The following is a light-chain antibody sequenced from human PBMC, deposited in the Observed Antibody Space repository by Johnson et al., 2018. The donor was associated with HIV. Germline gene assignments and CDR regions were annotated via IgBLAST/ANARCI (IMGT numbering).Light chain of an antibody. Sequence: QPVLTQPPSVSAAPGQRVNISCSGHSSNIENYFVSWYQQLPGAAPRLLIYEDYKRPSGIPDRFSGSKSGASATLGITGLQTVDEADYYCGVWDASLSPHYVFGTGTTITVL. CDR1: SSNIENYF. CDR2: EDY. CDR3: GVWDASLSPHYV. V-gene: IGLV1-51*02. J-gene: IGLJ1*01.